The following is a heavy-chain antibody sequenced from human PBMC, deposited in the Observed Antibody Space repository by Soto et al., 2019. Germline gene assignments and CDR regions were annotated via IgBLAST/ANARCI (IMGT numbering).Heavy chain of an antibody. CDR3: ARDHSVVVPAAASYYYYGMDV. V-gene: IGHV1-69*13. Sequence: GASVKVSCKASGGTFSSYAISWVRQAPGQGLEWMGGIIPIFGTANYAQKFQGRVTITADESTGTAYMELSSLRSEDTAVYYCARDHSVVVPAAASYYYYGMDVWGQGTTVTVSS. D-gene: IGHD2-2*01. CDR2: IIPIFGTA. CDR1: GGTFSSYA. J-gene: IGHJ6*02.